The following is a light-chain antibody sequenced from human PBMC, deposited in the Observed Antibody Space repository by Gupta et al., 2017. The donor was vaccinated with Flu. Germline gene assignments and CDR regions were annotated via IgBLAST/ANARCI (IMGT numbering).Light chain of an antibody. Sequence: DVVMTQSPLSLPVTLGQPASISCRSSQSLVYIDGNTYLSWFQQRPGQSPRRLIYKVSNRDSGVPDRFSGRASGTDFTLKISRVEAEDVGFYYCMQGTHWPPTFGQGTKVEIK. CDR2: KVS. CDR3: MQGTHWPPT. J-gene: IGKJ1*01. CDR1: QSLVYIDGNTY. V-gene: IGKV2-30*01.